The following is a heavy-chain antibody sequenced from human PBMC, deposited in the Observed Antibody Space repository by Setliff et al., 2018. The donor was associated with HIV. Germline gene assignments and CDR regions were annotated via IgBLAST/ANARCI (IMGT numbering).Heavy chain of an antibody. CDR3: ARQKKSSSWSPNDY. CDR2: INHNKSS. D-gene: IGHD2-2*01. CDR1: GESLSDYY. Sequence: SETLSLTCAVYGESLSDYYWSWIRQPPGKGLEWIGEINHNKSSDYNPSLKSRVTMSVDTSKNQFSLKVKSVTAADTAVYYCARQKKSSSWSPNDYWGQGTLVTAPQ. V-gene: IGHV4-34*01. J-gene: IGHJ4*02.